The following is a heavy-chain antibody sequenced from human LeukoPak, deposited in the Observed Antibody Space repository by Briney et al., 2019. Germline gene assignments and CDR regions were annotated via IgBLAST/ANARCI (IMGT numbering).Heavy chain of an antibody. CDR3: ARKSLWFGELFDY. V-gene: IGHV1-8*01. Sequence: ASVKVSCKASGHTFTSYDINWVRQATGQGLEWMGWMNPNSGNTGYAQKFQGRVTMTRNTSISTAYMELSSLRSEDTAVYYCARKSLWFGELFDYWGQGTLVTVSS. CDR2: MNPNSGNT. D-gene: IGHD3-10*01. J-gene: IGHJ4*02. CDR1: GHTFTSYD.